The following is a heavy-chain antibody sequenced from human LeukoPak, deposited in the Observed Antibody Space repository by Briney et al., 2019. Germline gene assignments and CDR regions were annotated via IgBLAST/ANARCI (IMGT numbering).Heavy chain of an antibody. V-gene: IGHV4-59*08. Sequence: PSETLSLTCTVSGGSISSYYWSWIRQPPGKGLEWIGYIYYSGSTNYNPSLKSRVTISVDTSKNQFSLKLSSVTAADTAVYYCARRSSGYYTDWGQGTLVTVSS. J-gene: IGHJ4*02. CDR3: ARRSSGYYTD. CDR1: GGSISSYY. CDR2: IYYSGST. D-gene: IGHD3-22*01.